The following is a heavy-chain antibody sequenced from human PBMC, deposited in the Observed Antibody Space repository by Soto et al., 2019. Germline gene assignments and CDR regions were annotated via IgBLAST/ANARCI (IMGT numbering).Heavy chain of an antibody. CDR1: GFTFDDYG. CDR2: INWNGGST. Sequence: EVQLVESGGCVVRPGGSLRLSCAASGFTFDDYGMSWVRQAPGKGLEWVSGINWNGGSTGYADSVKGRFTISRDNAKNSLYLQMNSLRAEDTALYYCARDQQEHYYDSSGYSDFWGQGTLVTVSS. D-gene: IGHD3-22*01. J-gene: IGHJ4*02. V-gene: IGHV3-20*04. CDR3: ARDQQEHYYDSSGYSDF.